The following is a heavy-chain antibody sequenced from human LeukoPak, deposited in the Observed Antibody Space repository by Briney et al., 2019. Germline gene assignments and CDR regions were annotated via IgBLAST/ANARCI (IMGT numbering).Heavy chain of an antibody. Sequence: GGSLRLSCAASGFTFSSYALSWVRRAPGKGLEWVSGISGSGGSTYYADSVKGRFTISRDNSKNTLYLQMSSLRVEDTAVYYCARMGGSNWNREINWFDPWGQGTLVTVSS. CDR1: GFTFSSYA. CDR2: ISGSGGST. CDR3: ARMGGSNWNREINWFDP. D-gene: IGHD1-1*01. V-gene: IGHV3-23*01. J-gene: IGHJ5*02.